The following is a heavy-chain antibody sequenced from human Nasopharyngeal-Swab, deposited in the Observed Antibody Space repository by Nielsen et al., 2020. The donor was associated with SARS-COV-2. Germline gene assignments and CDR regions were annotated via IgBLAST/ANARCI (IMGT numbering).Heavy chain of an antibody. Sequence: GGSLRLSCEASRMMFSDYEMNWVRQAPGKGLEWVSYISSSGSTTYYADSVKGRFTISRDNTKNSLFLQMNSLSAEDTAVYYCASSPFITVMERALEHWGQGTLVTVSS. CDR2: ISSSGSTT. D-gene: IGHD3-22*01. V-gene: IGHV3-48*03. CDR1: RMMFSDYE. J-gene: IGHJ1*01. CDR3: ASSPFITVMERALEH.